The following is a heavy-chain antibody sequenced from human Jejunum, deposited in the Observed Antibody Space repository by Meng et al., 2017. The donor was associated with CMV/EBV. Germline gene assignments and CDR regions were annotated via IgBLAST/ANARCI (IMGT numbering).Heavy chain of an antibody. CDR2: ISAYNGNT. D-gene: IGHD2-2*01. V-gene: IGHV1-18*01. CDR3: ARFYCSSTSCPHVLFDY. Sequence: GQLVQPGAEVKKPVASWKVSWKASGFIFTSYAISWVRQAPGQGLQYMGWISAYNGNTNYAQELQGRVTMTTDTSTSTAYMELRSLRFDDTAVYYCARFYCSSTSCPHVLFDYWGQGTLVTVSS. CDR1: GFIFTSYA. J-gene: IGHJ4*02.